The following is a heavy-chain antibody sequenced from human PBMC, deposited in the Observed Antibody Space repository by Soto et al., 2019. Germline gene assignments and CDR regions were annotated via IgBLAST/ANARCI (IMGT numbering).Heavy chain of an antibody. D-gene: IGHD2-21*02. Sequence: PSETLSLTCAVYGGSFSSYYWGWIRQPPGKGLEWIGNIYYSGGTYYNPSLKSRVTISVDTPKNQFSLKLSSVTAADTAVYSCARIIKRTGGNSEFGSFDYWGQGTLVTVSS. CDR2: IYYSGGT. CDR3: ARIIKRTGGNSEFGSFDY. CDR1: GGSFSSYY. J-gene: IGHJ4*02. V-gene: IGHV4-39*01.